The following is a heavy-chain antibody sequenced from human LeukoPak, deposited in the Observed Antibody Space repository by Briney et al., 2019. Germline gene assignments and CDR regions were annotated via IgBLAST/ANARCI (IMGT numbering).Heavy chain of an antibody. V-gene: IGHV3-23*01. D-gene: IGHD6-19*01. CDR2: INRHGHT. CDR3: ARDHGSQDSGAWYVFDY. CDR1: GFTFNHYA. J-gene: IGHJ4*02. Sequence: SGGSLRLSCAASGFTFNHYAMSWVRQAPGKGPEWVSGINRHGHTFYADSVKGRFTISRDNSKNTMLLQMNSLRADDTAEYFCARDHGSQDSGAWYVFDYWGRGTLVTVSS.